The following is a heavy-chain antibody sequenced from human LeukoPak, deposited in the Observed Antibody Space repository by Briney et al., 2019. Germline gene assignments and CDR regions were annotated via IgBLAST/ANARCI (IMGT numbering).Heavy chain of an antibody. CDR1: GFTVSSNY. J-gene: IGHJ3*02. D-gene: IGHD3-10*01. CDR3: AKETTPIYGSGSYYGAFDI. CDR2: IYSGGST. V-gene: IGHV3-53*01. Sequence: GGSLRLSCAASGFTVSSNYMSWVRQAPGKGLEWVSVIYSGGSTYYADSVKGRFTISRDNSKNTLYLQMNSLRAEDTAVYYCAKETTPIYGSGSYYGAFDIWGQGTMVTVSS.